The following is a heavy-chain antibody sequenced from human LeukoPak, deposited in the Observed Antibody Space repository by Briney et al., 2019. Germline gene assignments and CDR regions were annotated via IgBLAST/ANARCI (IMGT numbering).Heavy chain of an antibody. Sequence: ASVKVSCKASGYTFTGYYMHWVRQAPGQGLEWMGWTNPNSGGTNYAQKFQGRVTMTRDTSISTAYMELSRLRSDDTAVYYCARGGYVVVVAATQAGTDYWGQGTLVTVSS. CDR1: GYTFTGYY. J-gene: IGHJ4*02. CDR2: TNPNSGGT. V-gene: IGHV1-2*02. D-gene: IGHD2-15*01. CDR3: ARGGYVVVVAATQAGTDY.